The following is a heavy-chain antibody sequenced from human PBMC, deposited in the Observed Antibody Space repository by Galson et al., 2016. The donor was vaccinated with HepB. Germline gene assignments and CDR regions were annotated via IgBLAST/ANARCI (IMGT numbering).Heavy chain of an antibody. CDR3: TRDGRYYGSDPGSYVGGMDV. CDR1: GFTFGDFV. Sequence: SLRLSCAASGFTFGDFVVSWFRQAPGEGLEWVGIIRTTAYGGTAEYAASVKGRFTMSRDDSKSIASLQMNSLKTEDTGVNYCTRDGRYYGSDPGSYVGGMDVWGQGTTVTDSS. D-gene: IGHD3-10*01. J-gene: IGHJ6*02. V-gene: IGHV3-49*03. CDR2: IRTTAYGGTA.